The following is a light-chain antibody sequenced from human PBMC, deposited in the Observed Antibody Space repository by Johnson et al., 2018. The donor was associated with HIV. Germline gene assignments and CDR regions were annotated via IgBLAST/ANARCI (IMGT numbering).Light chain of an antibody. V-gene: IGLV1-51*01. CDR1: TSNIGKSY. J-gene: IGLJ1*01. Sequence: QSILTQPPSVSAAPGQKVTISCSGSTSNIGKSYVSWYQQLPGTAPKLLIYDNNRRPSGIPDRFSGSKSGTSATLGITGLQAGDEADYYCGTWDNSLSIGYVFGTGTKVTVL. CDR2: DNN. CDR3: GTWDNSLSIGYV.